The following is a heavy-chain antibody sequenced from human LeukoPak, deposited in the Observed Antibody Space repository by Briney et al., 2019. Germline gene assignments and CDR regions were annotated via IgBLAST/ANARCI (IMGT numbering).Heavy chain of an antibody. CDR3: AKVAPRREDYYYFDY. J-gene: IGHJ4*02. D-gene: IGHD4/OR15-4a*01. V-gene: IGHV3-30*18. CDR1: GFTFSSYG. CDR2: ISYDGSNK. Sequence: GRSLRFSCAASGFTFSSYGMHWVRQAPGKGLEWVAVISYDGSNKYYADSVKGRFTISRDNSKNTLYLQMNSLRAEDTAVYYCAKVAPRREDYYYFDYWGQGTLVTVSS.